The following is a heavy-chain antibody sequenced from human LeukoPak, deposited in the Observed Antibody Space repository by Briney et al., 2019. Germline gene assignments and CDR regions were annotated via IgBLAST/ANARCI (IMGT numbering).Heavy chain of an antibody. V-gene: IGHV3-13*01. CDR1: GFTFSSYD. CDR2: IGTAGDT. Sequence: LGGSLRLSCAASGFTFSSYDMHWVRQVTGKGLEWVSAIGTAGDTYYPGSVKGRFTISRENAKNSLYLQMNSLRAGDTAVYYCARGRSRYYDSSGNWFDPWGQGTLVTVSS. J-gene: IGHJ5*01. D-gene: IGHD3-22*01. CDR3: ARGRSRYYDSSGNWFDP.